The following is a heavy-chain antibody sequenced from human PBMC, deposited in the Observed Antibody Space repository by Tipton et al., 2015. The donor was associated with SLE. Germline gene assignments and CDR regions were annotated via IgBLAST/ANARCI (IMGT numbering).Heavy chain of an antibody. J-gene: IGHJ1*01. Sequence: TLSLTCTVSGGSISSGGYSWSWIRQPPGKGLEWIGSIYYSGSTYYNPSLKSRVTISVDTSKNQFSLKLSSVTAADTAVYYCARDSHMIVVAGYFQHWGQGTLVTVSS. D-gene: IGHD3-22*01. CDR2: IYYSGST. CDR1: GGSISSGGYS. V-gene: IGHV4-30-2*03. CDR3: ARDSHMIVVAGYFQH.